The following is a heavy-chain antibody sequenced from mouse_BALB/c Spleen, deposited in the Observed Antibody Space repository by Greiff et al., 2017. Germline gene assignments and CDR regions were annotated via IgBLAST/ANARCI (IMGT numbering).Heavy chain of an antibody. V-gene: IGHV4-1*02. D-gene: IGHD1-3*01. J-gene: IGHJ3*01. CDR3: ARRLNSAWFAY. CDR2: INPDSSTI. Sequence: EVQLQQSGGGLVQPGGSLKLSCAASGFDFSRYWMSWVRQAPGKGLEWIGEINPDSSTINYTPSLKDKFIISRDNAKNTLYLQMSKVRSEDTALYYCARRLNSAWFAYWGQGTLVTVSA. CDR1: GFDFSRYW.